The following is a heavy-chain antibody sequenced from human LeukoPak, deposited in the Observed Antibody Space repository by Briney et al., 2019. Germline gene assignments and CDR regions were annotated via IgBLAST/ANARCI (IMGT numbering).Heavy chain of an antibody. D-gene: IGHD1-26*01. J-gene: IGHJ4*02. Sequence: GESLKISCKGSGYSFTSYWIGWVRQMPGKGLEWMGIIYPGDSDTRYSPSFQGQVTISADKSISTAYLQWSSLKASDTAMYYCAATPVHQEWELPYFDYWGQGTLVTVSS. CDR3: AATPVHQEWELPYFDY. CDR2: IYPGDSDT. CDR1: GYSFTSYW. V-gene: IGHV5-51*01.